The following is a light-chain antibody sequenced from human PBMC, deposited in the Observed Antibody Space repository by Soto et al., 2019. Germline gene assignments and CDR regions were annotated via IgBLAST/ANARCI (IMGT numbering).Light chain of an antibody. CDR1: QSISSR. J-gene: IGKJ1*01. Sequence: DIQMTQSPSTLSASVGDRVTITCRASQSISSRLAWYQQKPGKAPRLLIYMASSLESGVPSRFSGSGSGTEFTLTISSLQPDDFATYYCQQYKSYPWTFGQGTKVEIK. V-gene: IGKV1-5*03. CDR2: MAS. CDR3: QQYKSYPWT.